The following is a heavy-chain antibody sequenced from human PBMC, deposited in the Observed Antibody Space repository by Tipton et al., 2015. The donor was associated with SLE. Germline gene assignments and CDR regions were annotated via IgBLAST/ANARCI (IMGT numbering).Heavy chain of an antibody. CDR3: ARERRLEQWLVPDY. D-gene: IGHD6-19*01. Sequence: TLSLTCAISGDSVSSNSAAWNWIRQSPSGGLEWLGSTYYRSKWYNDYAVSVKSRITINPDTSKNQFSLQLNSVTPEDTAVYYCARERRLEQWLVPDYWGQRTLVAVS. CDR1: GDSVSSNSAA. CDR2: TYYRSKWYN. V-gene: IGHV6-1*01. J-gene: IGHJ4*02.